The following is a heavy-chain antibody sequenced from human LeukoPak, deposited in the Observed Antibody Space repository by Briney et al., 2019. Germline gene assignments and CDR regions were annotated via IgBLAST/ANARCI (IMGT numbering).Heavy chain of an antibody. CDR3: TKFLNYYDSSGYHDAFDI. D-gene: IGHD3-22*01. CDR2: ISYDGSNK. CDR1: GFTFSSYA. V-gene: IGHV3-30*18. J-gene: IGHJ3*02. Sequence: GGSLRLSCAASGFTFSSYAMSWVRQAPGKGLEWVAVISYDGSNKYYADSVKGRFTISRDNSKNTLYLQMNSLRAEDTAVYYCTKFLNYYDSSGYHDAFDIWGQGTMVTVSS.